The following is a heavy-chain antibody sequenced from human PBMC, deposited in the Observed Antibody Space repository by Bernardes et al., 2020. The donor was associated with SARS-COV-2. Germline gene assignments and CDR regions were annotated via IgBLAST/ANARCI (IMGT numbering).Heavy chain of an antibody. J-gene: IGHJ5*02. V-gene: IGHV4-34*01. D-gene: IGHD2-2*01. Sequence: SETLSLTCAVYGGSFSGYYWSWIRQPPGKGLEWIGEINHSGSTNYNPSLKSRVTISVDTSKNQFSLKLSSVTAADTAVYYCARGRRKRYCSSTSCSNLTWFDPWGQGTLVTVSS. CDR2: INHSGST. CDR3: ARGRRKRYCSSTSCSNLTWFDP. CDR1: GGSFSGYY.